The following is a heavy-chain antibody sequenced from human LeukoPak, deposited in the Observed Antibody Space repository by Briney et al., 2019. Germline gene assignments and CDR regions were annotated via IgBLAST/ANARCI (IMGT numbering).Heavy chain of an antibody. CDR3: ARGINCSSTSCYWRISRY. D-gene: IGHD2-2*01. J-gene: IGHJ4*02. V-gene: IGHV3-30-3*01. CDR2: ISYDGSNK. CDR1: GFTLSSFA. Sequence: GRSLRPSCAASGFTLSSFAMHWVREAPGQGLEWVAVISYDGSNKYYADSVKGRFTISRDNSKNTLYLQMNSLRAEDTAVYYCARGINCSSTSCYWRISRYWGQGTLVTVSS.